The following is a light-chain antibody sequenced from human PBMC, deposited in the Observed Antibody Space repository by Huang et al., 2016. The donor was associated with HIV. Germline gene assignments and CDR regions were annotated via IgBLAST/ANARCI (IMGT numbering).Light chain of an antibody. Sequence: DVVMTQSPLSLPVTLGQPASISCRSSLSLLYSDGNTYLNWFHQRPDQSPRRLIYKVSNRDSGVPDRFSGSGSGADFTLRISRVEAEDVGVYYCMQGTHWPPSFGPGTRVDVK. J-gene: IGKJ3*01. V-gene: IGKV2-30*01. CDR1: LSLLYSDGNTY. CDR2: KVS. CDR3: MQGTHWPPS.